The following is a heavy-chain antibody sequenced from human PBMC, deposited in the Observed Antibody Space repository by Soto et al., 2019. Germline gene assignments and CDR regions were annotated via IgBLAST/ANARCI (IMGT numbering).Heavy chain of an antibody. Sequence: SETLSLTCTVSGGSIRTYYWSWIRQPPGKGLEWIGYISYSGSPNYNPSLKSRVTISIDTSKNQFSLKLSSVTAADTAVYYCARGSDYYSYGMDVWGQGTTVTVSS. V-gene: IGHV4-59*01. CDR1: GGSIRTYY. CDR3: ARGSDYYSYGMDV. CDR2: ISYSGSP. J-gene: IGHJ6*02.